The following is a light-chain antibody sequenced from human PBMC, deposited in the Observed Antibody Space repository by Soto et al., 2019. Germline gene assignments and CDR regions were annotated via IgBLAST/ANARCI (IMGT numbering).Light chain of an antibody. CDR1: QSVRRN. Sequence: EIVMTQSPATLSVSPGERATLSCRASQSVRRNLAGYQQKPGQPPRPLIYGASTRATGIPARFSGSGSGTEFTLTIRSLQSEDFAVYYCKQYNNWPPSYTFGQGTKLEIK. J-gene: IGKJ2*01. CDR2: GAS. V-gene: IGKV3-15*01. CDR3: KQYNNWPPSYT.